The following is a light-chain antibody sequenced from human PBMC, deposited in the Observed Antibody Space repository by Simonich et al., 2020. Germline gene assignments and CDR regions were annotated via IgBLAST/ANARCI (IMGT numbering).Light chain of an antibody. CDR3: QQYNNWYT. CDR1: QSVSRN. V-gene: IGKV3-15*01. Sequence: EIVMTQSPATLSVSPGERATLSCRASQSVSRNLAWYQQKPGQAPRLLIYGASTRATGSPARFSGSGSGTEFTLTISSLQSEDFAVYYCQQYNNWYTFGQGTKLEIK. CDR2: GAS. J-gene: IGKJ2*01.